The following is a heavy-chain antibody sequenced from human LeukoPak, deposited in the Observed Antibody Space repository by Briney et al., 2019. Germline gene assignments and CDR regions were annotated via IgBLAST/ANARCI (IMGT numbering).Heavy chain of an antibody. CDR3: AKGDSYYDLLTCFDF. J-gene: IGHJ4*01. D-gene: IGHD3-9*01. CDR1: GFAFNNYA. CDR2: VNADGTIT. V-gene: IGHV3-23*01. Sequence: GGSLRLSCAASGFAFNNYAMHWVRQTPGKGLEWVSTVNADGTITYYADSVKGRFTVSRDNPQNTLYLQMSSLGAEDAAVYYCAKGDSYYDLLTCFDFWGHGTLVTVSS.